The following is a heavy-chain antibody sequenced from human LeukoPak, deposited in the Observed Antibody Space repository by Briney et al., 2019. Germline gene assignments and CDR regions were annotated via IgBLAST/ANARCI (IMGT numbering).Heavy chain of an antibody. V-gene: IGHV3-48*01. J-gene: IGHJ4*02. Sequence: QPGGSLRLSCAASGFTFSSYSMNWVRQAPGKGLEWVSYISSSSTIYYADSVKGRFTISRDNAKNSLYLQMNSLRAEDTAVYYCARVNHFDYWGQGTLVTVSS. CDR1: GFTFSSYS. D-gene: IGHD1-14*01. CDR2: ISSSSTI. CDR3: ARVNHFDY.